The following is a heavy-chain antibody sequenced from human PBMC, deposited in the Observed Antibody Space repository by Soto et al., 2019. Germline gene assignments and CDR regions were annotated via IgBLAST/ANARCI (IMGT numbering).Heavy chain of an antibody. CDR3: ASAKSGIASFYF. CDR2: VYSGGQT. V-gene: IGHV3-53*02. Sequence: EVQLVETGGGLIQPGVSLRLSCAASGFSVGTKYMSWVRQAPGKGPEWVSGVYSGGQTFYAESVRGRVTISRDSTKNSLYLQFYTLRAEDTAVYYCASAKSGIASFYFWGQGTLVTVSS. D-gene: IGHD2-21*01. CDR1: GFSVGTKY. J-gene: IGHJ4*02.